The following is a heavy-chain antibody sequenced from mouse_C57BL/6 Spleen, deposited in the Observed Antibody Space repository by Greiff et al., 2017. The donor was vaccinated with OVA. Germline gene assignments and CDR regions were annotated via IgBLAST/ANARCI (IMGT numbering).Heavy chain of an antibody. CDR2: IYPRSGNT. V-gene: IGHV1-81*01. CDR1: GYTFTSYG. CDR3: ARDAFITTVVYFDV. Sequence: VKLMESGAELARPGASVKLSCKASGYTFTSYGISWVKQRTGQGLEWIGEIYPRSGNTYYNEKFKGKATLTADKSSSTAYMELRSLTSEDSAVFFSARDAFITTVVYFDVWGTGTTVTVSS. J-gene: IGHJ1*03. D-gene: IGHD1-1*01.